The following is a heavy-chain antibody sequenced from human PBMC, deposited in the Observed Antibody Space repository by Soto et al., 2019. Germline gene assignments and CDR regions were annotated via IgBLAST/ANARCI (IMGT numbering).Heavy chain of an antibody. CDR3: ARVQDFWSGYYPDY. CDR1: GYTFTSYG. V-gene: IGHV1-18*01. J-gene: IGHJ4*02. D-gene: IGHD3-3*01. CDR2: ISAYNGNT. Sequence: GASVKVSCKASGYTFTSYGISWGRQAPGQGLEWMGWISAYNGNTNYAQKLQGRVTMTTDTSTSTAYMELRSLRSDDTAVYYCARVQDFWSGYYPDYWGQGTLVTVSS.